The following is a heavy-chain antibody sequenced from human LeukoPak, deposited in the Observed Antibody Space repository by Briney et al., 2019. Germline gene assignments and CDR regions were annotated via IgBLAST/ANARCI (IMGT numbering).Heavy chain of an antibody. V-gene: IGHV3-13*01. J-gene: IGHJ4*02. CDR3: ARAVAGRYYFDY. D-gene: IGHD6-19*01. CDR1: GFTFSSYD. CDR2: IGTAGDT. Sequence: GGSLRLSCAASGFTFSSYDMHWVRQATGKGLEWVSAIGTAGDTYYPGSVKGRFTTSRENAKNSLYLQMNSLRAGDTAVYYCARAVAGRYYFDYWGQGTLVTVSS.